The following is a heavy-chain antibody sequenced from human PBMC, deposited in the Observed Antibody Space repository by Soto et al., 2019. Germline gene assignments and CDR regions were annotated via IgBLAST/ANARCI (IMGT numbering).Heavy chain of an antibody. J-gene: IGHJ6*02. CDR2: ISGSGGST. CDR1: RFTFSSYA. CDR3: AKDRGYSGSSYYYYGMDV. D-gene: IGHD1-26*01. Sequence: GGSLRLSCAASRFTFSSYAMSWVRQAPGKGRGWVSAISGSGGSTYYADSVKGRFTISRDNSKNTLYRPMNSLSAEEPAVYYCAKDRGYSGSSYYYYGMDVWGQGTPVTVSS. V-gene: IGHV3-23*01.